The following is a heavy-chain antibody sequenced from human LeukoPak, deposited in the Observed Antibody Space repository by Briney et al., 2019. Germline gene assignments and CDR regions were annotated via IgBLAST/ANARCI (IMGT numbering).Heavy chain of an antibody. J-gene: IGHJ4*02. V-gene: IGHV1-2*02. CDR2: INPDSGGT. CDR1: GYTFTGYY. CDR3: ARAEWGSSSDE. Sequence: GASVKVSCKASGYTFTGYYMHWVRQAPGQGLEWMGWINPDSGGTNYAQKFQGRVTMTRDTSISTAYMELRSLRSDDTAVYYCARAEWGSSSDEWGQGTLVTVSP. D-gene: IGHD6-6*01.